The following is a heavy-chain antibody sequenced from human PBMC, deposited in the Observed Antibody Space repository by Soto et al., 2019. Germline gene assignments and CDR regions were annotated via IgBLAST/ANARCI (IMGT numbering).Heavy chain of an antibody. CDR3: ARACIAAAGNRGCYYHAMDV. CDR2: VIPISGMA. J-gene: IGHJ6*02. CDR1: GGTFSGYT. Sequence: QAQLVQSGAEVKKPGSSVKVSSKASGGTFSGYTISWVRQAPGQGLEWMGKVIPISGMANYAQNFQGRLTITADKSTSTAYMELSSLRSEDTAIYYCARACIAAAGNRGCYYHAMDVWGQGTTVTVSS. D-gene: IGHD6-13*01. V-gene: IGHV1-69*02.